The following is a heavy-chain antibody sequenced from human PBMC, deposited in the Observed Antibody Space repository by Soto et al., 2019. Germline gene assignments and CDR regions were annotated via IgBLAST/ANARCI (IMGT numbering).Heavy chain of an antibody. CDR1: GFTVSSNY. J-gene: IGHJ6*02. V-gene: IGHV3-53*01. CDR2: IYSGGST. Sequence: GESLKISCAASGFTVSSNYMSWVRQAPGKGLEWVSVIYSGGSTYYADSVKGRFTISRDNSKNTLYLQMNSLRAEDTAVYYCAREVREKYCSSTSCLYYYGMDVWGQGTTVTVSS. D-gene: IGHD2-2*01. CDR3: AREVREKYCSSTSCLYYYGMDV.